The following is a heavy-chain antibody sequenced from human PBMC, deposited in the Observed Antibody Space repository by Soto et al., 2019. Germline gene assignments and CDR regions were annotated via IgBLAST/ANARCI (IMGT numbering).Heavy chain of an antibody. J-gene: IGHJ6*02. D-gene: IGHD3-3*01. CDR3: ARGRFLEWLLNPYYYYGLDV. CDR2: IYYSGST. V-gene: IGHV4-59*01. Sequence: PSETLSLTCIASAGSISSYYWRWLRQPPGKGLEWIGYIYYSGSTNYNPSLKSRVTISVDTSKNQFSLKLSPVTAADTAVYYCARGRFLEWLLNPYYYYGLDVWVQGTTVT. CDR1: AGSISSYY.